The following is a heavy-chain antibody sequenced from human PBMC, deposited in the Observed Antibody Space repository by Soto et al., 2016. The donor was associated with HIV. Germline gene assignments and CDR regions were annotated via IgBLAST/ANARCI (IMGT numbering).Heavy chain of an antibody. V-gene: IGHV3-23*01. Sequence: EVQMLESGGGLVQPGGSLRLSCAVSGFTFSSFAMNWVRQVPGKGLEWVSSISGSGSSTYHADSVKGRFTISGDNSKKTLYLQMVDLRAEDTAIYYCAKGGASSGYGLPFDLWGQGTLVTVSS. CDR3: AKGGASSGYGLPFDL. CDR2: ISGSGSST. CDR1: GFTFSSFA. D-gene: IGHD6-19*01. J-gene: IGHJ4*02.